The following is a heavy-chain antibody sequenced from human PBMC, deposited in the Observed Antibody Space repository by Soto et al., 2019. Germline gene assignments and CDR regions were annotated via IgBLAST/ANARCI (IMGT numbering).Heavy chain of an antibody. CDR2: IYYSGST. J-gene: IGHJ5*02. D-gene: IGHD6-13*01. CDR1: GGSISSGDYY. Sequence: PSETLSLTCTVSGGSISSGDYYWSWIRQPPGKGLEWIGYIYYSGSTYYNPSLKTRVTISIDKSKNQFSLKMNSVTAADTAVYYCAREVNSSPARGPNWFDPWGQGTLVTVSS. V-gene: IGHV4-30-4*01. CDR3: AREVNSSPARGPNWFDP.